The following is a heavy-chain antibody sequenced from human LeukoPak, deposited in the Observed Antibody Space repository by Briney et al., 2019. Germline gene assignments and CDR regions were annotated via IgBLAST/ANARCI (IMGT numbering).Heavy chain of an antibody. CDR2: IYSDGNT. CDR3: ARGFGSGWFFDY. Sequence: PGGSLRLSCAASGFTFSSYAMTWVRQAPGKGLEWVSIIYSDGNTYYADSVKGRFTISRDNSENTLSLQMNSLRAEDTAVYYCARGFGSGWFFDYWGQGTLVTVSS. D-gene: IGHD6-19*01. J-gene: IGHJ4*02. V-gene: IGHV3-53*01. CDR1: GFTFSSYA.